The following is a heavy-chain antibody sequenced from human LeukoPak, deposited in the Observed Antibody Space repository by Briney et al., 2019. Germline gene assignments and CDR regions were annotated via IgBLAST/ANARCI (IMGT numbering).Heavy chain of an antibody. V-gene: IGHV3-11*01. D-gene: IGHD5-12*01. CDR2: ISSSGSTI. Sequence: PGGSLRLSCAASGFTFSDYYMSWIRQAPGKGLEWVSYISSSGSTIYYADSVKGRSTISRDNAKNSLYLQMNSLRAEDTAVYYCAGGYSGYAYYFDYWGQGTLVTVSS. CDR1: GFTFSDYY. CDR3: AGGYSGYAYYFDY. J-gene: IGHJ4*02.